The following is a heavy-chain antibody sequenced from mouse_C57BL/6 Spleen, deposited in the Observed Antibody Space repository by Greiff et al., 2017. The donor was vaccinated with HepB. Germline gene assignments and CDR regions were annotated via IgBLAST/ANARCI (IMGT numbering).Heavy chain of an antibody. J-gene: IGHJ3*01. CDR3: ARSNWERDAWFAY. V-gene: IGHV1-69*01. CDR1: GYTFTSYW. D-gene: IGHD4-1*01. CDR2: IDPSDSYT. Sequence: QVQLQQPGAELVMPGASVKLSCKASGYTFTSYWMHWVKQRPGQGLEWIGEIDPSDSYTNYNQKFKGKSTLTVDKSSSTAYMQLSSLTSEDSAVYYCARSNWERDAWFAYWGQGTLVTVSA.